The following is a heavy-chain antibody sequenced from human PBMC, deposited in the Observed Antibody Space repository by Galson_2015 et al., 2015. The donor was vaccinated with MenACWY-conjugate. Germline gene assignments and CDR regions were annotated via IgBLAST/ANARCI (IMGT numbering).Heavy chain of an antibody. D-gene: IGHD5-18*01. J-gene: IGHJ6*03. CDR2: ISKSGSPI. CDR1: GFTFTGYE. V-gene: IGHV3-48*03. Sequence: SLRLSCAASGFTFTGYEFNWVRQAPGKGLEWLSYISKSGSPIYYADSVKGRFTISRDNLKKSLFLEMNSLRAGDTGVYYCARVGTWIHQNFYYMDVWGKGTTVTVSS. CDR3: ARVGTWIHQNFYYMDV.